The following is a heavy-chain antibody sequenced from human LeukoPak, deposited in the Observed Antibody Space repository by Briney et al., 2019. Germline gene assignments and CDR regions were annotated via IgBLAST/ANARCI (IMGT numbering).Heavy chain of an antibody. CDR2: VSSSGRT. CDR1: GDSISSGSFY. Sequence: SETLSLTCTVSGDSISSGSFYWSWIRQAAGKGLEWIGRVSSSGRTTYNPSLKSRLTISITTSKNQFSLKVTSVTASDTAMYYGVRDNVSPGLSNCFDPWGQGTLVTVS. V-gene: IGHV4-61*02. J-gene: IGHJ5*02. D-gene: IGHD3-16*01. CDR3: VRDNVSPGLSNCFDP.